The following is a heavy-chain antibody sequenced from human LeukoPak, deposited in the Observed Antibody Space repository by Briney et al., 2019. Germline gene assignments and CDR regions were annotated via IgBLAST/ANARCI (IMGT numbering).Heavy chain of an antibody. V-gene: IGHV3-23*01. CDR1: GFTFTNYA. CDR3: AKGASPGIAAAGAGFLFDY. J-gene: IGHJ4*02. D-gene: IGHD6-13*01. CDR2: ISGSGDST. Sequence: GGSLRLSCAASGFTFTNYAMSWVRQAHGKGLEWVSGISGSGDSTNYADSAKGRFTISRDNSKNTLYLQMNSLRAEDTAVYYCAKGASPGIAAAGAGFLFDYWGQGTLVTVSS.